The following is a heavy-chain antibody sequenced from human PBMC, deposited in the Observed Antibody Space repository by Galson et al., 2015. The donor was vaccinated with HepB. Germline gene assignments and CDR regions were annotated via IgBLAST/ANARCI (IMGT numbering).Heavy chain of an antibody. CDR3: AREDCSGGSCYSPFDY. Sequence: SVKVSCKASGYTFTNYYIHWVRQAPGQGLECMGVINPNDGYTTYAQKFRGRVTMTRDTSTSTVYMELSSLRSEDTAVYYCAREDCSGGSCYSPFDYWGQGTLVTVSS. V-gene: IGHV1-46*01. CDR1: GYTFTNYY. D-gene: IGHD2-15*01. J-gene: IGHJ4*02. CDR2: INPNDGYT.